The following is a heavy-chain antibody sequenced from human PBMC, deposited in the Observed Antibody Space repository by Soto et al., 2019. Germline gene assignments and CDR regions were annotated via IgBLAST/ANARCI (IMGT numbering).Heavy chain of an antibody. J-gene: IGHJ5*02. CDR1: SGSISSSNW. D-gene: IGHD6-13*01. Sequence: TSETLSLTCAVSSGSISSSNWWSWVRQPPGKGLEWIGEIYHSGSTNYNPSLKSRVTISVDKSKNQFSLKLSSVTAADTAVYYCARDGGIAAAVRWFDPWGQGTLVTVSS. CDR3: ARDGGIAAAVRWFDP. CDR2: IYHSGST. V-gene: IGHV4-4*02.